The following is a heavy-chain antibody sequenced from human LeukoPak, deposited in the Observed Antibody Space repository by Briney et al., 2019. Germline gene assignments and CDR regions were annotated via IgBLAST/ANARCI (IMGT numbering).Heavy chain of an antibody. CDR3: AREVYYGSGSYH. V-gene: IGHV3-21*04. Sequence: GGSLRLSCAASGFTFSSYSMNWVRQAPGKGLEWVSSISSSSSYIYYADSVKGRFTISRDNSKNTLYLQMNSLRAEDTAVYYCAREVYYGSGSYHWGQGTLVTVSS. CDR1: GFTFSSYS. J-gene: IGHJ4*02. CDR2: ISSSSSYI. D-gene: IGHD3-10*01.